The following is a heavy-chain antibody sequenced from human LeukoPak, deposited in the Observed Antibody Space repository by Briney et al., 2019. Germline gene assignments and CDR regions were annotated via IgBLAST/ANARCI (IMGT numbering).Heavy chain of an antibody. D-gene: IGHD2-15*01. V-gene: IGHV5-51*01. Sequence: KDGESLKISCKGYGYIFRNYRIGWVRQMPGKGLEWMGIIFPGDSDTKYSPSFQGQVTISADKSLSTAYLQWTSLRASDTAIYYCARHGLEGCSGGRCYTSFHYYGMDVWGQGTTVTVSS. CDR2: IFPGDSDT. J-gene: IGHJ6*02. CDR1: GYIFRNYR. CDR3: ARHGLEGCSGGRCYTSFHYYGMDV.